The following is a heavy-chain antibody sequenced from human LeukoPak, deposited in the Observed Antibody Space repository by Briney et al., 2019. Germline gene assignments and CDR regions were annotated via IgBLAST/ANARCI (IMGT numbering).Heavy chain of an antibody. J-gene: IGHJ5*02. CDR1: GGSFSGYY. Sequence: SETLSLTCAVYGGSFSGYYWSWIRQPPGKGLEWIGEINHSGSTNYNPSLKSRVTISVDTSKNQFSLKLSSVTAADTAVYYCARHGPYDIVVVPAAPPDPWGQGTLVTVSS. CDR2: INHSGST. CDR3: ARHGPYDIVVVPAAPPDP. D-gene: IGHD2-2*01. V-gene: IGHV4-34*01.